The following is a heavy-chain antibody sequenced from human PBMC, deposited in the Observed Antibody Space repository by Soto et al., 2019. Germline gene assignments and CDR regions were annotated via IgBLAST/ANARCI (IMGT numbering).Heavy chain of an antibody. V-gene: IGHV5-51*01. D-gene: IGHD2-15*01. CDR1: GYRFNIYW. CDR2: IYPGDSDT. Sequence: GESLKISCKGSGYRFNIYWIAWVRQMPGKGLEWMVIIYPGDSDTRYSPSFQGHVTISADKSISTAYLQWSGLKASDSGMYYCARHSGCCVGGSCYRKPPDYWGQGTLVTVSS. CDR3: ARHSGCCVGGSCYRKPPDY. J-gene: IGHJ4*02.